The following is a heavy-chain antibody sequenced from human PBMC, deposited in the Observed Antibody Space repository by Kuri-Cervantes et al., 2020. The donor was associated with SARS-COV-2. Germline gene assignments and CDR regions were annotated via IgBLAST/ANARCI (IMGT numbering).Heavy chain of an antibody. CDR2: IKTETDGGKT. Sequence: GGSLRLSCAASGFTFSNTWMSWVRQAPGKGLEWVGHIKTETDGGKTDYTAPVKGRSTISRDDSKNTLYLQLSSLRAEDTAVYYCARQWQIYSRSWYSGELLHWGQGTLVTVSS. D-gene: IGHD6-13*01. V-gene: IGHV3-15*01. CDR3: ARQWQIYSRSWYSGELLH. J-gene: IGHJ4*02. CDR1: GFTFSNTW.